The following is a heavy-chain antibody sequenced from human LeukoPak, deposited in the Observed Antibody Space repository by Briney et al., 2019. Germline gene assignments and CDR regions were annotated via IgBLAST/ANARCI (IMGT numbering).Heavy chain of an antibody. J-gene: IGHJ4*02. CDR3: ARRLVLLWFGESRPFDY. V-gene: IGHV4-39*07. D-gene: IGHD3-10*01. CDR2: INHSGST. Sequence: SETLSLTCTVSSGSISSNSYYWGCIRQPPGKGLEWIGEINHSGSTNYNPSLKSRVTISVDTSKNQFSLKLSSVTAADTAVYYCARRLVLLWFGESRPFDYWGQGTLVTVSS. CDR1: SGSISSNSYY.